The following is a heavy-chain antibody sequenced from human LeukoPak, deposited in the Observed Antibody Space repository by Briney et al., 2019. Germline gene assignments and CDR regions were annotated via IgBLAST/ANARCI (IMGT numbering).Heavy chain of an antibody. V-gene: IGHV4-39*07. J-gene: IGHJ4*02. CDR3: ARDHLTGLDY. D-gene: IGHD3-9*01. Sequence: SETLSLTCTVSGGSISTSNYYWGWIRQPPGKGLEWIVNIFYSGSTYYSPSLKTRFTISLDTSRNQFSLKLTSVTAADTAVYYCARDHLTGLDYWGQGTLVTVSS. CDR1: GGSISTSNYY. CDR2: IFYSGST.